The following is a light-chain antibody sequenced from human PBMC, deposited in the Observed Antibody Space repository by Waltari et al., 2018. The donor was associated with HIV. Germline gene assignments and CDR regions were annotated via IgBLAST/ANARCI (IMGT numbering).Light chain of an antibody. CDR1: DIGSES. V-gene: IGLV3-21*02. CDR3: QVWESGGDIVF. J-gene: IGLJ2*01. Sequence: SYVVTQTPSVSVAPGQTARITCAGDDIGSESVHWYQQKPGQAPVLVVYDDRDRPSGIPERFTGSNSGNTATLTSTRVEAGDEADYYGQVWESGGDIVFFGGGTKLTVL. CDR2: DDR.